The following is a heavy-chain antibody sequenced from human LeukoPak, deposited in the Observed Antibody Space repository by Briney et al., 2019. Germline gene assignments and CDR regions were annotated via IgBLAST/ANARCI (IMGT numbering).Heavy chain of an antibody. Sequence: GGSLRLSCAASGFTFSSYSMNWVRQAPGKGLEWVSSISSSSSYIYYADSVKGRLTISRDNSKNTLYLQMNSLRAEDTAVYYCAKDRVSYYDFWSGYPVLQYWGQGTLVTVSS. CDR3: AKDRVSYYDFWSGYPVLQY. D-gene: IGHD3-3*01. V-gene: IGHV3-21*04. CDR2: ISSSSSYI. J-gene: IGHJ4*02. CDR1: GFTFSSYS.